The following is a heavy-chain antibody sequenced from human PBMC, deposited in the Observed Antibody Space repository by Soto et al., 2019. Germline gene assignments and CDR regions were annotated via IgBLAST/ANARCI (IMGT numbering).Heavy chain of an antibody. CDR2: ISGNNGNT. Sequence: ASVKVSCKTSGYTFASYGISWVRQAPGQGLEWMGWISGNNGNTNYAQRLQGRVTMTTDTSTTTAYMELKSLRSYDTALYYCARAVGVDIVSTSSGTVAGSGDYWGQGTLVTVSS. CDR3: ARAVGVDIVSTSSGTVAGSGDY. V-gene: IGHV1-18*01. J-gene: IGHJ4*02. CDR1: GYTFASYG. D-gene: IGHD5-12*01.